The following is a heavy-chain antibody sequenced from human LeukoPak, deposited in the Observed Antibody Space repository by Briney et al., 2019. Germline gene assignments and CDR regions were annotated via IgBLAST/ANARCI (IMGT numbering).Heavy chain of an antibody. CDR1: GGSISSYY. CDR2: IYYTGST. D-gene: IGHD4-17*01. J-gene: IGHJ3*02. CDR3: ARRLRRDAFDI. V-gene: IGHV4-59*12. Sequence: SETLSLTCTVSGGSISSYYWSWIRQPPGKGLEWVGYIYYTGSTNYNPSLKSRVTISVDTSKNQFSLKLSSVTAADTAVYYCARRLRRDAFDIWGQGTMVTVSS.